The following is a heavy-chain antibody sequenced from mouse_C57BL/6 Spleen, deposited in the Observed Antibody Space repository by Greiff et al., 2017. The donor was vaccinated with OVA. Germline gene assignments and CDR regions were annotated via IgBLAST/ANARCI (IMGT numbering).Heavy chain of an antibody. V-gene: IGHV2-2*01. CDR1: GFSLTSYG. Sequence: VMLVESGPGLVQPSQSLSITCTVSGFSLTSYGVHWVRQSPGKGLAWLGVIWSGGSTDYNAAFISRLSISKDNSKSQVFFKMNSLQADDTAIYYCARNRIYYGNPYAMDYWGQGTSVTVSS. D-gene: IGHD2-1*01. CDR3: ARNRIYYGNPYAMDY. CDR2: IWSGGST. J-gene: IGHJ4*01.